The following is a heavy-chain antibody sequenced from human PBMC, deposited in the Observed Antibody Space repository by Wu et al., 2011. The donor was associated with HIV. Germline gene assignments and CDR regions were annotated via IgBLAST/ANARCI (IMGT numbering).Heavy chain of an antibody. Sequence: QVQLVQSGDEVKKPGASVKVSCKASGKGFPTSIVTWVRQAPGQGLEWLGWINGYNGNSRYRQNFQDRVSMSTDSATTTAYMELRSLRSDDTAVYYCARLSMDRGVIRTLDYFYGMDVWGQGTTVTVSS. V-gene: IGHV1-18*01. CDR3: ARLSMDRGVIRTLDYFYGMDV. D-gene: IGHD3-10*01. CDR1: GKGFPTSI. CDR2: INGYNGNS. J-gene: IGHJ6*02.